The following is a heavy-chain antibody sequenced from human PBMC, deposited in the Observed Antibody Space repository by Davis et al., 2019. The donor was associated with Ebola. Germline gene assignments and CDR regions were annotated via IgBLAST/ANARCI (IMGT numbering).Heavy chain of an antibody. CDR3: AQESEGQLRGGLDP. CDR2: ISYDGSNK. J-gene: IGHJ5*02. Sequence: PGGSLRLSCAASGFTFSSYAMHWVRQAPGKGLEWVAVISYDGSNKYYADSVKGRFTISRDNSKNTLYLQMNSLRAEDTAVYYCAQESEGQLRGGLDPWGQGTLVTVSS. CDR1: GFTFSSYA. D-gene: IGHD6-13*01. V-gene: IGHV3-30-3*01.